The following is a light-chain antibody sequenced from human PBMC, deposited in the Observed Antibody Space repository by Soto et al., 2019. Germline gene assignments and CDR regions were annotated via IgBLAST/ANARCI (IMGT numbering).Light chain of an antibody. CDR2: RNS. Sequence: QLVLTQPPSASGTPGQRVTISCSGSSSNIGSNYVYWYQQLPGTVPQLLIYRNSERPSGVPDRFSGSKSGTSAPLAISGLRSEDEADYYCAAWDDSLSGVVFGGGTKLTVL. V-gene: IGLV1-47*01. CDR1: SSNIGSNY. J-gene: IGLJ2*01. CDR3: AAWDDSLSGVV.